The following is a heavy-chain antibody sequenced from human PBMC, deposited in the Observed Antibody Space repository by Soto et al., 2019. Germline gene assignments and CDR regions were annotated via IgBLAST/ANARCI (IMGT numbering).Heavy chain of an antibody. D-gene: IGHD5-18*01. CDR1: GDSMNTYH. CDR3: ARASPEGYSYGYGIHP. Sequence: SETLSLTCTVSGDSMNTYHWSWIRQPAGKGLEWIGHVHSSGSTNYNPSLKSRVTMSVDTSKNQFSLKLSSVTAADTAVYYCARASPEGYSYGYGIHPWGQGXLVTVSS. J-gene: IGHJ5*02. CDR2: VHSSGST. V-gene: IGHV4-4*07.